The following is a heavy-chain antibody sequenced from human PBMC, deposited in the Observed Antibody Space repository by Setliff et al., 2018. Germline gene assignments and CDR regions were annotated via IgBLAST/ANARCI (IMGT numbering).Heavy chain of an antibody. V-gene: IGHV3-7*03. J-gene: IGHJ4*02. Sequence: PGGSLRLSCAASGFTLNSYPMHWVRQAPGEGLEWVALTNPDGDEIHYVDSVKGRFTISRDNAKNSLFLQISSLRAEDTAMYYCVTGSVPPNWGQGTLVTVSS. CDR3: VTGSVPPN. CDR1: GFTLNSYP. CDR2: TNPDGDEI.